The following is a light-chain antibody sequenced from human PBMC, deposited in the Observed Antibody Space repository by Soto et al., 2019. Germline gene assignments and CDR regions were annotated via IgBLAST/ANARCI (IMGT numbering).Light chain of an antibody. CDR2: EVS. CDR1: SSDVGGYNY. Sequence: QSVLTQPASVSGSPGQSITISCTVTSSDVGGYNYVSWYRLHPGKAPKLMIYEVSNRPSGVSNRFSGSKSGNTASLTISGLQAEDEADYYCSSYTSSSTPLYVFGAGTKVTVL. J-gene: IGLJ1*01. V-gene: IGLV2-14*01. CDR3: SSYTSSSTPLYV.